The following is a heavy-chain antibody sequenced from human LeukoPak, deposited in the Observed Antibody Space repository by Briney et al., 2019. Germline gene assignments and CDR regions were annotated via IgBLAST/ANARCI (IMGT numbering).Heavy chain of an antibody. J-gene: IGHJ4*02. CDR3: ARDATAMVRYFDY. CDR1: GVSFSGYY. D-gene: IGHD5-18*01. Sequence: ASETLSLTCAVYGVSFSGYYWSWIRQPPGKGLEWIGSIYYSGSTYYNPSLKSRVTISVDTSKNQFSLKLSSVTAADTAVYYCARDATAMVRYFDYWGQGTLVTVSS. CDR2: IYYSGST. V-gene: IGHV4-34*01.